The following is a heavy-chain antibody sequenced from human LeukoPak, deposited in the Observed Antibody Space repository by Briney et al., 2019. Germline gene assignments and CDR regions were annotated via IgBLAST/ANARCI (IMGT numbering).Heavy chain of an antibody. CDR1: EFTFSSYW. D-gene: IGHD3-22*01. J-gene: IGHJ4*02. V-gene: IGHV3-74*01. CDR2: INSDGSST. CDR3: ARFNYYDSSGYYRSPDY. Sequence: GGSLRLSCAASEFTFSSYWMHWVRQAPGKGLVWVSRINSDGSSTSYADSVKGRFTISRDNAKNTLYLQMNSLRAEDTAVYYCARFNYYDSSGYYRSPDYWGQGTLVTVSS.